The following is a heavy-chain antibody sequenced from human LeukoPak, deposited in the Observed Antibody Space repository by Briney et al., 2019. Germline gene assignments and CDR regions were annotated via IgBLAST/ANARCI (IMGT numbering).Heavy chain of an antibody. J-gene: IGHJ4*02. CDR2: IKDDGSEE. D-gene: IGHD6-13*01. Sequence: GSLRLSCAASGFTFSNYWMSWVRQAPGKGLEWVANIKDDGSEEYYVDSVKGRFTISRDNAKNSLYLQMNSLRAEDTAMYYCARTIRGYWGQGTLVTVSS. V-gene: IGHV3-7*01. CDR1: GFTFSNYW. CDR3: ARTIRGY.